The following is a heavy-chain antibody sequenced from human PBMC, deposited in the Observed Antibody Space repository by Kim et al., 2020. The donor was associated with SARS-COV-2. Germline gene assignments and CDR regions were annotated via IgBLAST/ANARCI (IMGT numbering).Heavy chain of an antibody. CDR3: ARGGTLWFGESAYYFDY. CDR1: GFTFSSYS. Sequence: GGSLRLSCAASGFTFSSYSMNWVRQAPGKGLEWVSSISSSSSYIYYADSVKGRFTISRDNAKNPLYLQMNSLRAEDTAVYYCARGGTLWFGESAYYFDYWGQGTLVTVSS. J-gene: IGHJ4*02. CDR2: ISSSSSYI. V-gene: IGHV3-21*01. D-gene: IGHD3-10*01.